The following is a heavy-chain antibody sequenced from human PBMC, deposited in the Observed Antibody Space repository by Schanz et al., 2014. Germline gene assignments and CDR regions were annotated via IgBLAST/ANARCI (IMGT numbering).Heavy chain of an antibody. D-gene: IGHD1-1*01. V-gene: IGHV4-61*02. CDR1: GGSIRSGTYY. J-gene: IGHJ2*01. CDR3: ARDTTWRLDL. Sequence: QVQLQESGPGLVKPSQTLSLTCTVSGGSIRSGTYYWSWIRQPAGKALEWVGRVFPNGITNYNPSLKRRVPKSLEAPRTHSSLTLRSLTAADTAVYYCARDTTWRLDLWGRGTLVTVSS. CDR2: VFPNGIT.